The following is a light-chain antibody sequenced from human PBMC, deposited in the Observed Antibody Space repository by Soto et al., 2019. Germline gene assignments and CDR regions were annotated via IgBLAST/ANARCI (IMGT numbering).Light chain of an antibody. J-gene: IGLJ3*02. CDR2: GNN. CDR1: SSNIGTNY. V-gene: IGLV1-47*01. CDR3: AAWDDSLSGWV. Sequence: QLVLTQPPSASGTPGQRVTISCSGSSSNIGTNYVYWYQQLPGTAPKLLIYGNNQRPSGVPDRFSGSKSGTSASLAISGLRSEDEADYYCAAWDDSLSGWVFGGGTKLTVL.